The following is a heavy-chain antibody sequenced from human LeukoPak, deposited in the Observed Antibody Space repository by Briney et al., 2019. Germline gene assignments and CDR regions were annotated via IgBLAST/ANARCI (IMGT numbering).Heavy chain of an antibody. D-gene: IGHD2-15*01. CDR1: GYILTAYY. J-gene: IGHJ4*02. CDR2: INPNSGDT. CDR3: ARDADCSGGSCFPQLTPDY. V-gene: IGHV1-2*02. Sequence: ASVKVSCKASGYILTAYYMHWVRQAPGQGLEWMGWINPNSGDTSYAQRFQGRVTMTRDTSISTAYMELSSLRSDDTAMYYCARDADCSGGSCFPQLTPDYWGQGTLVTVSS.